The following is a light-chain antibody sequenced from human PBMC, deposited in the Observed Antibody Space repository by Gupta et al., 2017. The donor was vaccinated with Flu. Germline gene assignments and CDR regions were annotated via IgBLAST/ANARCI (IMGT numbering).Light chain of an antibody. CDR1: QSIGHN. V-gene: IGKV3-15*01. CDR3: QQYDNWPLFT. CDR2: DAS. Sequence: TLSCRASQSIGHNLAWYQQKPGQAPRLLIFDASTTATGFTARFRGSGSGTDFTLTISSVQSEDSAVYWCQQYDNWPLFTFAGGTKVDI. J-gene: IGKJ4*01.